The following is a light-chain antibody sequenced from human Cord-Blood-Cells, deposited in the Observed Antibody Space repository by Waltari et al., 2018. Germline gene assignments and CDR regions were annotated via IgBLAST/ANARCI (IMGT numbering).Light chain of an antibody. CDR3: QQYNNWPLT. CDR1: QRVSSN. V-gene: IGKV3-15*01. J-gene: IGKJ4*01. Sequence: EIVMTQSPATLSVSPGERATLSCRASQRVSSNLAWYQQKPGQAPRLRIYGASTRATGIPARFSGSGSGTEFTLTISSLQSEDFAVYYCQQYNNWPLTFGGGTKVEIK. CDR2: GAS.